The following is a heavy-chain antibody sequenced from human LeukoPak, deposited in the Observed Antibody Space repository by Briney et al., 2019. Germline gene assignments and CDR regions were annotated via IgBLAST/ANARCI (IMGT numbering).Heavy chain of an antibody. J-gene: IGHJ4*02. CDR1: GFTFSSHG. V-gene: IGHV3-30*03. D-gene: IGHD1-1*01. CDR2: ISYDGSNK. CDR3: AREARTHDFDY. Sequence: PGRSLRLSCAASGFTFSSHGMHWVRQAPGKGLEWVAVISYDGSNKYYADSVKGRFTISRDNSKNTLYLQMNSLRAEDTAVYYCAREARTHDFDYWGQGALVTVSS.